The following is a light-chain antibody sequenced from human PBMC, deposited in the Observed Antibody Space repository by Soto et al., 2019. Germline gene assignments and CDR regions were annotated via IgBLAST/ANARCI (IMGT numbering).Light chain of an antibody. CDR2: WAS. CDR1: QSVLYSSNNKNY. Sequence: DIVMTQSQNSLAVSLGERATINFKSSQSVLYSSNNKNYLAWYQQKPGQPPKLLIYWASTRESGVPDRFSGSGSGTDFTLTISSLQSEDFAVYYCQQYNNWPITFGQGTRLEIK. J-gene: IGKJ5*01. V-gene: IGKV4-1*01. CDR3: QQYNNWPIT.